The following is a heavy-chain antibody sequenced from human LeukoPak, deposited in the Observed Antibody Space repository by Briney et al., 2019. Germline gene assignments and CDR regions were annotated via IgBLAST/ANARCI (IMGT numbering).Heavy chain of an antibody. CDR3: ARILVYGSGAEAFDY. D-gene: IGHD3-10*01. Sequence: GGSLRLSCAASGFTFSSYRMSWVRQAPGKGLEWVANIKEDGSEKYYVDSVKGRFTISRDNAKNSLYLQMNSLRAEDTAVYYCARILVYGSGAEAFDYWGQGTLVTVSS. CDR2: IKEDGSEK. J-gene: IGHJ4*02. CDR1: GFTFSSYR. V-gene: IGHV3-7*01.